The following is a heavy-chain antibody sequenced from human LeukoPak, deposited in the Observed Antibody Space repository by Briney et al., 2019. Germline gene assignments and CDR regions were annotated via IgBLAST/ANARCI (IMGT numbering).Heavy chain of an antibody. Sequence: GGSLRLSCAASGFTFSSYWMHWVRQAPGKGLVWVSRINSDGSSTSYADSVRGRFTISRDNAKNSLYLQMDSLRVEDTAFYYCAKDNRRHYTSGPNPDSLHWGQGALVTVSS. CDR3: AKDNRRHYTSGPNPDSLH. V-gene: IGHV3-74*01. J-gene: IGHJ4*02. CDR1: GFTFSSYW. D-gene: IGHD6-19*01. CDR2: INSDGSST.